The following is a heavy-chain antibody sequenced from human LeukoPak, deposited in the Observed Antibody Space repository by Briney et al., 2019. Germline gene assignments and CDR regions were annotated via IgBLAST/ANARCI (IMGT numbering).Heavy chain of an antibody. Sequence: PGGSLRLSCGASGFTFSSYTMIWVRQAPGMGLEWVSSISSSSSSIYYADSVKGRFTISRDNAKNSLYLQMNSLRAEDTSVYYCATEGRSTTPGYWGQGTLVTASS. CDR2: ISSSSSSI. D-gene: IGHD6-13*01. CDR3: ATEGRSTTPGY. V-gene: IGHV3-21*01. J-gene: IGHJ4*02. CDR1: GFTFSSYT.